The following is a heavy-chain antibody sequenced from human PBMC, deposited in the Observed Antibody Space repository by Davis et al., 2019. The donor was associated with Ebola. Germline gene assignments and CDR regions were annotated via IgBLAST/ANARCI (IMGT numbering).Heavy chain of an antibody. CDR1: GDRVSSGSAG. J-gene: IGHJ6*04. Sequence: HSQTLSLTCAISGDRVSSGSAGWNWIRQSPSRGLEWLGRTYYSSKWYNGYAESVKSRINISPDTAKNQFSLHLNSVTPEDTAVYYCARGWLRSGLDVWGKGAAVIVSS. CDR3: ARGWLRSGLDV. D-gene: IGHD5-12*01. CDR2: TYYSSKWYN. V-gene: IGHV6-1*01.